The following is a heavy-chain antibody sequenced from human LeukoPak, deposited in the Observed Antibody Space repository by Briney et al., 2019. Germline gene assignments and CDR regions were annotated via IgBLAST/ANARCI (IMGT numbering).Heavy chain of an antibody. Sequence: ASVKVSCKASGGSFTFTSHAISWVRQAPGQGLEWMGGLIPIYGSANYAQKFQGRVTITSDESTRTVYMELSSLRPEDSAVYYCAGFFYDNSGDAFDIWGQGKMVTVSS. D-gene: IGHD3-22*01. CDR1: GGSFTFTSHA. J-gene: IGHJ3*02. CDR3: AGFFYDNSGDAFDI. V-gene: IGHV1-69*13. CDR2: LIPIYGSA.